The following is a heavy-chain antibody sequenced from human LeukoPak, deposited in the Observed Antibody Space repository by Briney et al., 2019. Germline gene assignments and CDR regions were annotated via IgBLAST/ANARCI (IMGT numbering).Heavy chain of an antibody. V-gene: IGHV4-38-2*02. CDR2: IYYSGST. CDR1: GYSISSGYY. CDR3: ARDPRGHLDY. Sequence: SETLSLTCTVSGYSISSGYYWGWIRQPPGKGLEWIGSIYYSGSTNYNPSLKSRVTISLDTSKNQFSLKLSSVTAADTAMYYCARDPRGHLDYWGQGTLVTVSS. J-gene: IGHJ4*02. D-gene: IGHD3-16*01.